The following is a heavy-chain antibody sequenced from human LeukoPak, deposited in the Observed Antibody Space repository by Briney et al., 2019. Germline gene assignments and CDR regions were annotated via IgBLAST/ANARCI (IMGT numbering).Heavy chain of an antibody. Sequence: PGGSLRLSCAASGFTFSSNYMSWVRQAPGKGLEWVSVIYSGGSTYYADSVKGRFTISRDNSKNTLYLQMNSLRAEDTAVYYCARETYYYDSSGYYFRDYWGQGTLVTVSS. CDR2: IYSGGST. CDR3: ARETYYYDSSGYYFRDY. CDR1: GFTFSSNY. J-gene: IGHJ4*02. D-gene: IGHD3-22*01. V-gene: IGHV3-53*01.